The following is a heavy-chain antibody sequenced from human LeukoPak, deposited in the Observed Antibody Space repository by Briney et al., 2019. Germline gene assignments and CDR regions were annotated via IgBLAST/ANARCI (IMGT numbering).Heavy chain of an antibody. CDR3: ARDQRHSYGKYFDP. J-gene: IGHJ4*02. Sequence: SETLSLTCSLSGDALSTYYWNWVRQTPAKGLEWIGHVTYETTAYNPFLKSRDTISLDTPKHEFSLQLRSVTAADTAVYFCARDQRHSYGKYFDPWSQGILVSVSS. CDR2: VTYETT. V-gene: IGHV4-4*08. CDR1: GDALSTYY. D-gene: IGHD5-18*01.